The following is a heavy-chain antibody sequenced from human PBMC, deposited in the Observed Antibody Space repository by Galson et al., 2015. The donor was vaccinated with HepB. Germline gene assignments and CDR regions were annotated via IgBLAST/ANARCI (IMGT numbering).Heavy chain of an antibody. J-gene: IGHJ4*02. V-gene: IGHV3-33*08. CDR1: GFTFSRNG. Sequence: SLRLSCAASGFTFSRNGMHRVRQAPGKGLEWVAVIWHDRSNSYYADSVKGRFTISRDNSKNTLYLQMNSLRAEDTALYYCARDETTMARGVIHKWYSGYWGQGIRVTVSS. CDR3: ARDETTMARGVIHKWYSGY. CDR2: IWHDRSNS. D-gene: IGHD3-10*01.